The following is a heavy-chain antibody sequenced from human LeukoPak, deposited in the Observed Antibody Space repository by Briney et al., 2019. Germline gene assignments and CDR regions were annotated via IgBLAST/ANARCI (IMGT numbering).Heavy chain of an antibody. CDR2: IYHSGST. J-gene: IGHJ3*02. CDR3: ASAVPSHAFDI. V-gene: IGHV4-4*02. Sequence: SETLSLTCAVSGGSISSSNWWSWVRQPPGKGLEWIGEIYHSGSTNYNPSLKSRVTISVDKSKNQFSLKLSSVTAADTAVYYYASAVPSHAFDIWGQGTMVTVSS. D-gene: IGHD6-19*01. CDR1: GGSISSSNW.